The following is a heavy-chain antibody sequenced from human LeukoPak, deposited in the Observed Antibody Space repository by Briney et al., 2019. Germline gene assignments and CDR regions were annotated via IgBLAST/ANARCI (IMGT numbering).Heavy chain of an antibody. CDR3: AKGARYGDYVRY. D-gene: IGHD4-17*01. J-gene: IGHJ4*02. V-gene: IGHV3-30*18. CDR1: GFTFSSYG. Sequence: GGSLRLSCAASGFTFSSYGMHWVRQAPGKGLEWVAVISYDGSNKYYADSVKGRFTISRDNSKNTLYLQMNSLRAEDTAVYYCAKGARYGDYVRYWGQGTLVTVSS. CDR2: ISYDGSNK.